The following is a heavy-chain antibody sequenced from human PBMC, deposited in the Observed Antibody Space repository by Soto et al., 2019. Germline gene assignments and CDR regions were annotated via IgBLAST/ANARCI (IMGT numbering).Heavy chain of an antibody. CDR3: ARGNYDILTGYYYYYGMDV. CDR2: IIPIFGTA. D-gene: IGHD3-9*01. Sequence: QVQLVQSGAEVKKPGSSVKVSCKASGGTFSSYAISWVRQAPGQGLEWMGGIIPIFGTANYAQKFQGRVTITADKSTSTAYMELSSLRSEDTAVYYCARGNYDILTGYYYYYGMDVWGQGTTVTVSS. J-gene: IGHJ6*02. V-gene: IGHV1-69*06. CDR1: GGTFSSYA.